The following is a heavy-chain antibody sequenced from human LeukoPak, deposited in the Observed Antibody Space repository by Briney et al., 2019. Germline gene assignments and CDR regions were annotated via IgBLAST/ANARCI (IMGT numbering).Heavy chain of an antibody. D-gene: IGHD3-22*01. CDR3: ARDMYYYDSSGPNWFDP. CDR2: ISGSGGST. Sequence: GGSLRLSCAASGFNFSDYYMSWIRQAPGKGLEWVSAISGSGGSTYYADSVKGRFTISRDNSKNTLYLQMNSLRAEDTAVYYCARDMYYYDSSGPNWFDPWGQGTLVTVSS. CDR1: GFNFSDYY. J-gene: IGHJ5*02. V-gene: IGHV3-23*01.